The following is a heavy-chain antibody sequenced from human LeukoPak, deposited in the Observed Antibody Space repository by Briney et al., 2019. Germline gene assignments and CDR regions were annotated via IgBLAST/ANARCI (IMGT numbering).Heavy chain of an antibody. V-gene: IGHV1-69*13. Sequence: GASVKVSCKASGGTFSSYAISWVRQAPGQGLEWMGGIIPIFGTANYAQKFQGRVTITADESTSTAYMELSSLRSEDTAVYYCARAPAGDYKGRFDYWGQGTLVTVSS. CDR3: ARAPAGDYKGRFDY. CDR1: GGTFSSYA. CDR2: IIPIFGTA. D-gene: IGHD4-17*01. J-gene: IGHJ4*02.